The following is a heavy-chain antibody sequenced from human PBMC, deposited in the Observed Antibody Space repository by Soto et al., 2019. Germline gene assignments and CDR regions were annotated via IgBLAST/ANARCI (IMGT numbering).Heavy chain of an antibody. D-gene: IGHD6-13*01. V-gene: IGHV4-31*03. J-gene: IGHJ6*02. Sequence: PSETLSLTCTVSGGSISSGGYCWSWIRQHPGKGLEWIGYIYYSGSTYYNPSLKSRVTISVDTSKNQFSLKLSSVTAADTAVYHCARDRAAAAGTLGMDVWGQGTTVTVSS. CDR1: GGSISSGGYC. CDR3: ARDRAAAAGTLGMDV. CDR2: IYYSGST.